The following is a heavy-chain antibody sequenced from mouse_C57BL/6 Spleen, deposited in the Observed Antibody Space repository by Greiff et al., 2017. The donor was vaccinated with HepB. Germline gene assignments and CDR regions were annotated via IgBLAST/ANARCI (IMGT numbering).Heavy chain of an antibody. Sequence: QVQLQQSGAELVRPGASVTLSCKASGYTFTDYEMHWVKQRPGQGLEWIGAIDPETGGTAYNQKFKGKAILTADKSSSTAYMELRSLTSEDSAVYYCTRYYYGSSYRFDYWGQGTTLTVSS. J-gene: IGHJ2*01. CDR2: IDPETGGT. V-gene: IGHV1-15*01. D-gene: IGHD1-1*01. CDR1: GYTFTDYE. CDR3: TRYYYGSSYRFDY.